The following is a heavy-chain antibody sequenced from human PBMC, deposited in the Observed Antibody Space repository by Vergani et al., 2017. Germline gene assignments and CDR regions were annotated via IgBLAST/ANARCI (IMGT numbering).Heavy chain of an antibody. V-gene: IGHV3-21*04. CDR3: ATFMVRGVISY. D-gene: IGHD3-10*01. CDR1: GFTFSSYS. CDR2: ISSSSSYI. J-gene: IGHJ4*02. Sequence: EVQLVESGGGLVKPGGSLRLSCAASGFTFSSYSMNWVRQAPGKGLEWVSSISSSSSYIYYADSVKGRFTISRDNAKNSLYLQMISLRAEDTAVYYCATFMVRGVISYWGQGTLVTVSS.